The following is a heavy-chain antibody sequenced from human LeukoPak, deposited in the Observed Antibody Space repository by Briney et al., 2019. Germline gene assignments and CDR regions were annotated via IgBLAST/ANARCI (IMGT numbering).Heavy chain of an antibody. CDR2: IYTSGST. CDR1: GGSISSYY. Sequence: NAPETLSLTCTVSGGSISSYYWSWIRQPAGKGLEWIGRIYTSGSTNYNPSLKSRVTMSVDTSKNQFSLKLSSVTAADTAVYYCARDPVAGTGDNFDYWGQGTLVTVSS. V-gene: IGHV4-4*07. CDR3: ARDPVAGTGDNFDY. J-gene: IGHJ4*02. D-gene: IGHD6-19*01.